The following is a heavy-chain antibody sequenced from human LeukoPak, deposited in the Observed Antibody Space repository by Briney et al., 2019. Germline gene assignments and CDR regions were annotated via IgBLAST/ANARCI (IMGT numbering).Heavy chain of an antibody. D-gene: IGHD3-16*01. CDR2: IYYSGST. V-gene: IGHV4-59*08. CDR1: GVSTSAYY. J-gene: IGHJ2*01. Sequence: SETLSLTCSVSGVSTSAYYWSWIRQPPGKGLEWIGYIYYSGSTNYNPSLKSRVTISVDTSKNQFSLKLSSVTAADTAVYYCARVAARGGRKNHSYWYFDLWGRGTLVTVSS. CDR3: ARVAARGGRKNHSYWYFDL.